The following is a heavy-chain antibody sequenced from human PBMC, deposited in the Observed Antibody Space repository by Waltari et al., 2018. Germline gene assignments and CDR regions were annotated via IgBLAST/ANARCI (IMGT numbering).Heavy chain of an antibody. V-gene: IGHV1-2*04. D-gene: IGHD5-12*01. CDR2: INPNSGGT. CDR3: ALATIAGGTFDY. Sequence: QVHLVQSGAEVKKPGASVKVSCKTSGYTFTGYYIHWVRQAPGQGLEWMGWINPNSGGTKYAQKFQGWVTMTRDTSISTAYMEVNRLRSDDTAVFYWALATIAGGTFDYWGQGTLVTVSS. CDR1: GYTFTGYY. J-gene: IGHJ4*02.